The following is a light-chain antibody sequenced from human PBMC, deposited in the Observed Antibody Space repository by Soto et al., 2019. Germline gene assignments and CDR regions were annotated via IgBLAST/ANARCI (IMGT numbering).Light chain of an antibody. V-gene: IGKV3-15*01. CDR3: QQYNNWPPIT. J-gene: IGKJ5*01. Sequence: EIVMTQSPATLSVSPGERATLSCRASQSVSSKLAWYQQTPGQAPRLLIYGASTRATGVPARFSGSGSGTEFTLTISSLQSEDFAVYYCQQYNNWPPITFGQGTRLESK. CDR2: GAS. CDR1: QSVSSK.